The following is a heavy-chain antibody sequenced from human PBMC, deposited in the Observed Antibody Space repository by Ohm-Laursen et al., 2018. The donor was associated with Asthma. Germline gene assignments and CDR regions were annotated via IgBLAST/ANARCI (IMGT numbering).Heavy chain of an antibody. D-gene: IGHD3-3*01. Sequence: SLRLSCAASGFTFSISGMHWVRQAPGKGLEWVAVISYDGTNYYYADSVNGRFTVSRDDSKNTLYLQMNSLRPDDTAVYYCARDVMEWYLPAFDFWGQGTLVTVSS. CDR3: ARDVMEWYLPAFDF. CDR2: ISYDGTNY. J-gene: IGHJ4*02. V-gene: IGHV3-30*03. CDR1: GFTFSISG.